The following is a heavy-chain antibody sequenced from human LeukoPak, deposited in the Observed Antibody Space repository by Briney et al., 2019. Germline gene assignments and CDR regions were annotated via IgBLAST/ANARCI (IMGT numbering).Heavy chain of an antibody. CDR1: GFTFNNYA. CDR2: IRWDSGSI. Sequence: PGGSLRLSCAASGFTFNNYAMNWVRQTPGKGLEWVSGIRWDSGSINYADSVKGRFTISRDNAKNSLFLQMNSLRTEDTALYYCARDIFSVAGPDLDCWGQGTQVTVSS. CDR3: ARDIFSVAGPDLDC. D-gene: IGHD6-19*01. J-gene: IGHJ4*02. V-gene: IGHV3-9*01.